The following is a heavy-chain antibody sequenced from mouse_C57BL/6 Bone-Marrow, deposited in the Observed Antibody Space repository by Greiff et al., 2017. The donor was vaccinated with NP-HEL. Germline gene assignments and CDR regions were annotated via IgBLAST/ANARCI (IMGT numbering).Heavy chain of an antibody. Sequence: VQLQQSGPELVKPGASVKMSCKASGYTFTDYNMHWVKQSHGKSLEWIGYINPNNGGTSYNQKFKGKATLTVNKSSSTAYMELRSLTSEDSAVYYCARVTVPYWYFDVWGTGTTVTVSS. J-gene: IGHJ1*03. CDR3: ARVTVPYWYFDV. D-gene: IGHD2-1*01. CDR1: GYTFTDYN. CDR2: INPNNGGT. V-gene: IGHV1-22*01.